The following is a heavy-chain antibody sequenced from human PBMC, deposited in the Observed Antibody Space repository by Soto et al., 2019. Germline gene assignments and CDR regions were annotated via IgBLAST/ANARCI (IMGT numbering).Heavy chain of an antibody. CDR2: IIPILGIA. V-gene: IGHV1-69*02. CDR3: ERGGYYYDSSGYLFNP. CDR1: GGTFSSYT. Sequence: SVKVSCKVSGGTFSSYTISLVRQAPGQGLEWMGRIIPILGIANYAQKFQGRVTITADKSTSTAYMELSSLRSEDTAVYYCERGGYYYDSSGYLFNPWGQGTLVTV. D-gene: IGHD3-22*01. J-gene: IGHJ5*02.